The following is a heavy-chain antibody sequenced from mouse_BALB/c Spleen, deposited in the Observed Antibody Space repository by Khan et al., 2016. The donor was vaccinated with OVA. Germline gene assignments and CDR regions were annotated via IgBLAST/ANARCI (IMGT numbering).Heavy chain of an antibody. CDR2: IYPGDDST. Sequence: QVQLQQSGPELVKPGALVKISCKASGYTFTSYDINWVMQRPGQGLEWIGWIYPGDDSTKYNEKFKDKATLTAEKSSSTAYMQLSSLTSDNSAVYFCAREGLRGVAMDSWGQGTSVTVSS. D-gene: IGHD2-4*01. CDR1: GYTFTSYD. J-gene: IGHJ4*01. CDR3: AREGLRGVAMDS. V-gene: IGHV1S56*01.